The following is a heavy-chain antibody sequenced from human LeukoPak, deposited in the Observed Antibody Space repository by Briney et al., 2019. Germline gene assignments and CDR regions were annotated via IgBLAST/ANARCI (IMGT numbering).Heavy chain of an antibody. CDR3: ARDPVGTSGSTWGDV. CDR2: ISYDGSNK. Sequence: GGSLRLSCAASGFTFSSYAMHWVRQAPGKGLEWVAVISYDGSNKYYADSVKGRFTISRDNSKNTLYLQMNSLRAEDTAVYYCARDPVGTSGSTWGDVWGKGTTVTVSS. J-gene: IGHJ6*04. D-gene: IGHD3-10*01. V-gene: IGHV3-30-3*01. CDR1: GFTFSSYA.